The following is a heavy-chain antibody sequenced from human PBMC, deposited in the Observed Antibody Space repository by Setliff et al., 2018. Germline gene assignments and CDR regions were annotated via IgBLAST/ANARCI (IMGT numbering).Heavy chain of an antibody. Sequence: PGGSLRLSCEASGFTFSTYWMSWVRQAPGKGPEWVANIKQDGSETYYVDSVKGRFTLSRDNAKSSLYLQMNSLRAEDTAVYYCARDIVPSYWGQGTLVTVSS. V-gene: IGHV3-7*03. J-gene: IGHJ4*02. D-gene: IGHD3-16*02. CDR3: ARDIVPSY. CDR1: GFTFSTYW. CDR2: IKQDGSET.